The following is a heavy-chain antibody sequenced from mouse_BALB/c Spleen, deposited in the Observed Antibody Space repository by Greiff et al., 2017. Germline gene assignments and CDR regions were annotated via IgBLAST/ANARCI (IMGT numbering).Heavy chain of an antibody. V-gene: IGHV14-4*02. D-gene: IGHD2-14*01. Sequence: EVQLQQSGAELVRSGASVKLSCTASGFNIKDYYMHWVKQRPEQGLEWIGWIDPENGDTEYAPKFQGKATMTADTSSNTAYLQLSSLTSEDTAVYYCNAGGYRYDDLYFDVWGAGTTVTVSS. J-gene: IGHJ1*01. CDR2: IDPENGDT. CDR1: GFNIKDYY. CDR3: NAGGYRYDDLYFDV.